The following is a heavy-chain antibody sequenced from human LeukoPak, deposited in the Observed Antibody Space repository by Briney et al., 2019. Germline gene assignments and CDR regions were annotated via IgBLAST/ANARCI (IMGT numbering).Heavy chain of an antibody. CDR3: AREGGPRYYYVPSPGVGDAFDI. D-gene: IGHD3-10*02. CDR2: INHSGST. Sequence: SETLSLTCAVYGGSFSGYYWSWIRQPPGKGLEWIGEINHSGSTNYNPSLKSRVTISVDTSKNQFSLKLSSVTAADTAVYYCAREGGPRYYYVPSPGVGDAFDIWGQGTMVTVSS. CDR1: GGSFSGYY. J-gene: IGHJ3*02. V-gene: IGHV4-34*01.